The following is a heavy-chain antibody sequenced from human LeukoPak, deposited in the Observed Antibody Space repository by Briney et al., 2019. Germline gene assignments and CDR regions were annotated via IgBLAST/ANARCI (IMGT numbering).Heavy chain of an antibody. J-gene: IGHJ4*02. Sequence: GGSLRLSCAASGFTVSSNYMSWVRQAPGKGLEWVSVIYSGGSTYYADSVKGRFTISRDNSKNTLHLQMNSLRAEDTAVYYCARKGGWLVRGYYFDYWGQGTLVTVSS. CDR3: ARKGGWLVRGYYFDY. CDR1: GFTVSSNY. CDR2: IYSGGST. V-gene: IGHV3-66*01. D-gene: IGHD6-19*01.